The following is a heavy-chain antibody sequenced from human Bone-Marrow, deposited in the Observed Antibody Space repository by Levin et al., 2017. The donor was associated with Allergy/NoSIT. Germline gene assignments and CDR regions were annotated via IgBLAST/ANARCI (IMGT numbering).Heavy chain of an antibody. D-gene: IGHD2-21*02. CDR3: ASLVWMTATNDYFDY. CDR2: IKQDGSEK. Sequence: GGSLRLSCAASGFTFSSYWMSWVRQAPGKGLEWVANIKQDGSEKYYVDSVKGRFTISRDNAKNSLYLQMNSLRAEDTAVYYCASLVWMTATNDYFDYWGQGTLVTVSS. J-gene: IGHJ4*02. V-gene: IGHV3-7*03. CDR1: GFTFSSYW.